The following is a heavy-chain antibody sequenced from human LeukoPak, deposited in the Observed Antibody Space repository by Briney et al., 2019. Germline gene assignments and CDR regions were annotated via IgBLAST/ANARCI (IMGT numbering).Heavy chain of an antibody. CDR3: ARVFVWGSYRFFDY. V-gene: IGHV1-2*02. Sequence: ASVKVSCKASGYTFTGYYMHWVRQAPGQGLEWMGWINPNSGGTNYAQKFQGRVTMTRDTSISTAYMELSRLRSDDTAVYYCARVFVWGSYRFFDYWGQGTLVTVSS. CDR2: INPNSGGT. J-gene: IGHJ4*02. D-gene: IGHD3-16*02. CDR1: GYTFTGYY.